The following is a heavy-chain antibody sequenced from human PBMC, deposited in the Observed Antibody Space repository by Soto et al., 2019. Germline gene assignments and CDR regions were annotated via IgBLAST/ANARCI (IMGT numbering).Heavy chain of an antibody. CDR3: ARDLYYYDSSGYYSAYYYYGMDV. Sequence: QVQLQESGPGLVKPSQTLSLTCTVSGGSISSGDYYWSWIRQPPGKGLEWIGYIYYSGSTSYNPSLKRRVTISVDTSKNQFSLKLSSVTAADTAVYYCARDLYYYDSSGYYSAYYYYGMDVWGQGTTVTVSS. V-gene: IGHV4-30-4*01. D-gene: IGHD3-22*01. J-gene: IGHJ6*02. CDR1: GGSISSGDYY. CDR2: IYYSGST.